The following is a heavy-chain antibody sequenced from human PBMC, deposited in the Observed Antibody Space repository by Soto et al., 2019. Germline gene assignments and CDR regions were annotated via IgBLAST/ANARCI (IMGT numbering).Heavy chain of an antibody. D-gene: IGHD4-17*01. V-gene: IGHV1-46*01. CDR1: GYTFTTFY. CDR2: INPTTGNT. Sequence: QVQVVQSGAEVKKPGASVKVSCRASGYTFTTFYIHWVRQAPGQGLEWMGVINPTTGNTNYAQRCQGRVSVTRDTSTSIVYMELSSLSSEDKAIYYCARGSTLTEGGGRSDIWGQGTMITVSS. CDR3: ARGSTLTEGGGRSDI. J-gene: IGHJ3*02.